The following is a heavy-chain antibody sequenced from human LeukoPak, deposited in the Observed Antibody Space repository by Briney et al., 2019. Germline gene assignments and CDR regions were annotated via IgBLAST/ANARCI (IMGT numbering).Heavy chain of an antibody. J-gene: IGHJ6*03. D-gene: IGHD3-10*01. CDR3: ARLATMDAQDYMDV. CDR2: IDPGDSDT. V-gene: IGHV5-51*01. Sequence: GESLEIFCRGSGYRFTSYWIGWVRQMRGKGLERMGIIDPGDSDTRYSPSFQGQVTISADKSISTAYLQWSSLKASDTAMYYCARLATMDAQDYMDVWGKGTTVTISS. CDR1: GYRFTSYW.